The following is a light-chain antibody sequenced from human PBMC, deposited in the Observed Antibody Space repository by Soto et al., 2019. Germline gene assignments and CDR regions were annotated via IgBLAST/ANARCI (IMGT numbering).Light chain of an antibody. V-gene: IGKV3-11*01. CDR1: QSVSKY. CDR3: QQRSNLV. Sequence: EIVLTQSPATVSLSPGERATLSCRASQSVSKYLAWYQQKPGQAPRLLIYDASNRATGIPARVSGSGSGTDFTLSISSLEPEDFAVYYGQQRSNLVFGPGTKVDLK. J-gene: IGKJ3*01. CDR2: DAS.